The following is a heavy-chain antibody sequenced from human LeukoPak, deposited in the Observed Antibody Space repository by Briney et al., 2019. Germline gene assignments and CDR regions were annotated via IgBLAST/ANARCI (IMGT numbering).Heavy chain of an antibody. J-gene: IGHJ4*02. Sequence: ASVKVSCKASGYTFTSYAMHWVRQAPGQRLEWMGWINAGNGNTKYSQKFQGRVTITRDTSASTAYMELSSLRSEETAVYYCASHHGGYSGYELLDYWGQGTLVTVSS. CDR3: ASHHGGYSGYELLDY. CDR1: GYTFTSYA. D-gene: IGHD5-12*01. CDR2: INAGNGNT. V-gene: IGHV1-3*01.